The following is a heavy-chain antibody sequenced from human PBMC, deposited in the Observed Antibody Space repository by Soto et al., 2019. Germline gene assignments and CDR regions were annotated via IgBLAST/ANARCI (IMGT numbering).Heavy chain of an antibody. J-gene: IGHJ1*01. V-gene: IGHV1-18*01. CDR3: ARGGSSWSAEYYQH. Sequence: QVPLVQSGAEVKKPGASVKVSCKASGYIFSNYGISWVRQAPGQGPEWMGWISGYNGNTKYAQTLQGRVSMTTDTSTSTAYMEVRSLRSDDTAVYYCARGGSSWSAEYYQHWGQGTLVIVSS. CDR2: ISGYNGNT. CDR1: GYIFSNYG. D-gene: IGHD6-13*01.